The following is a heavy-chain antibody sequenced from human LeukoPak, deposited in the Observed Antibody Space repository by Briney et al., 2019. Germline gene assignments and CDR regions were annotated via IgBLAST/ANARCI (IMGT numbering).Heavy chain of an antibody. CDR2: ISGRDGST. CDR3: AKGGREPARLAMAMYHYFDF. V-gene: IGHV3-23*01. D-gene: IGHD1-26*01. Sequence: GGSLRLSCAASGFTFRSHAMSWVRQAAGKGLEWVSAISGRDGSTYYADSVKGRFTISSDNSKDTLYLDMSSLRPEDTAIYYCAKGGREPARLAMAMYHYFDFWGRGALVTVSS. CDR1: GFTFRSHA. J-gene: IGHJ2*01.